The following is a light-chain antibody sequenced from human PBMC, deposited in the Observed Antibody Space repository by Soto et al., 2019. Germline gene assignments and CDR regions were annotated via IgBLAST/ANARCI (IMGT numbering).Light chain of an antibody. CDR1: QSVSSN. CDR3: QQYNKWPRT. V-gene: IGKV3-15*01. J-gene: IGKJ1*01. Sequence: EIVMTQSPDTLSVSPGERATLSCRASQSVSSNLAWYQHKPGQAPRLLIYGASTRATGIPARFSGSGSGTEFTLTISNLQSEDFAVYCCQQYNKWPRTFGQGTKVEIK. CDR2: GAS.